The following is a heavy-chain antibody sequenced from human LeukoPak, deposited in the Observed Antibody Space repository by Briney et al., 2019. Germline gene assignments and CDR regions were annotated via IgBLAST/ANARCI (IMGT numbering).Heavy chain of an antibody. CDR1: GFTFDDYA. CDR2: ISWNSGSI. CDR3: AKDICTNGVCYKDY. Sequence: PGRSLRLSCAASGFTFDDYAMHWVRQAPGKGLECVSGISWNSGSIGYADSVKGRFTISRDNAKNSLYLQMNSLRAEDTALYYCAKDICTNGVCYKDYWGQGTLVTVSS. V-gene: IGHV3-9*01. D-gene: IGHD2-8*01. J-gene: IGHJ4*02.